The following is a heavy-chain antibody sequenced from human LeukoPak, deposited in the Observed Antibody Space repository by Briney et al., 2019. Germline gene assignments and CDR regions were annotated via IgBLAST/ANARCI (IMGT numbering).Heavy chain of an antibody. CDR1: GDSISSSTYY. J-gene: IGHJ4*02. Sequence: SETLSLTCTVSGDSISSSTYYWGWIRQPPGKGLEWIGTIYYSGSTYYNPSLKSRVTISVDTSKNQFSLKLSSVTAADTAVYYCATSIVGATDYWGQGTLVTVSS. CDR3: ATSIVGATDY. CDR2: IYYSGST. V-gene: IGHV4-39*07. D-gene: IGHD1-26*01.